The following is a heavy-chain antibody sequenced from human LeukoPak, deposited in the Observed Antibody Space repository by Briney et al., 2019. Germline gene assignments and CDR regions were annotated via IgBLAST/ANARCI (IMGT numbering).Heavy chain of an antibody. V-gene: IGHV3-48*02. CDR3: ARGAYYYYYYMDV. Sequence: GGSLRLSCAASGFTFSSYSTNWVRHAPGKGREGVSYISSSSSTIYYADSAEGRFTISRANAKNSLYLQMNSLGDEDTAVYYCARGAYYYYYYMDVWGKGTTVTISS. J-gene: IGHJ6*03. CDR1: GFTFSSYS. CDR2: ISSSSSTI.